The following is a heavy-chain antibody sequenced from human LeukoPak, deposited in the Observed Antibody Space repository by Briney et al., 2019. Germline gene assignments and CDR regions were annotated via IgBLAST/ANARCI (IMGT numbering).Heavy chain of an antibody. Sequence: ASVKVSCKASGYTFTGYYIHWVRQAPGQGLEWMGWINPNSGGTNYAQKFQGRVTMTRDTSISTAYMELSRLRSDDTAVYYCATIVVVPAAIPFDYWGQGTLVTVSS. D-gene: IGHD2-2*02. J-gene: IGHJ4*02. V-gene: IGHV1-2*02. CDR1: GYTFTGYY. CDR2: INPNSGGT. CDR3: ATIVVVPAAIPFDY.